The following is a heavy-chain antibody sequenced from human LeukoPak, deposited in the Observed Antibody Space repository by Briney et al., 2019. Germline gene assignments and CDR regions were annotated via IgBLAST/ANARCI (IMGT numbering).Heavy chain of an antibody. J-gene: IGHJ4*02. CDR1: GFTFSRYA. Sequence: GGSLRLSCAASGFTFSRYAVGWVRQAPGKGLEWVSVISGGAGGTYYADSVKGRFTISRDNAKNSLYLQMNSLRVEDTAVYYCAREGADGYNVGFDYWGQGTLVTVSS. CDR3: AREGADGYNVGFDY. V-gene: IGHV3-23*01. D-gene: IGHD5-24*01. CDR2: ISGGAGGT.